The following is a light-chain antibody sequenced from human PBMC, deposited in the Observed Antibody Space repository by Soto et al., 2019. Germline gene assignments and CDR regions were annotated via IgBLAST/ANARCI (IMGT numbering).Light chain of an antibody. V-gene: IGKV3-11*01. CDR1: QSVGLS. CDR2: DAS. J-gene: IGKJ1*01. CDR3: QQRTSWPPWT. Sequence: EVVLTQSPATLSLSPGGRATLSCRASQSVGLSLAWYQQKPGQAPRLLIYDASERASGIPARFSGSVSGTDFTLTISSLEPEDFAVYYCQQRTSWPPWTFGEGTKVGIK.